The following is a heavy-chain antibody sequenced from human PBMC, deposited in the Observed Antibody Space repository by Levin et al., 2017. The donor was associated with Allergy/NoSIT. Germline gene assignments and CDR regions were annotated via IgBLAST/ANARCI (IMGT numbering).Heavy chain of an antibody. J-gene: IGHJ4*02. CDR3: ARGGTSSNDY. CDR1: GYTFSDYY. Sequence: AASVKVSCTVSGYTFSDYYMHWVRQAPGQGLEWMGWINPKRGDANTAQKFEGRVVLTRDTSISTAYMEVRRLRSDDTALYYCARGGTSSNDYWGQGTLVTVSS. V-gene: IGHV1-2*02. CDR2: INPKRGDA. D-gene: IGHD6-13*01.